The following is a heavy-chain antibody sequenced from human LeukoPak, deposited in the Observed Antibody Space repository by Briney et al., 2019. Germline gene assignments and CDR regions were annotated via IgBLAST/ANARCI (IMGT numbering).Heavy chain of an antibody. J-gene: IGHJ6*02. CDR3: ARVHRSTSCYAPYYYYGMDV. D-gene: IGHD2-2*01. Sequence: PSETLSLTCTVSGGSVSSGSYYWSWIRQPPGKGLEWIGYIYYSGGTNYNPSLKSRVTISVDTSKNQFSLKLSSVTAADTAVYYCARVHRSTSCYAPYYYYGMDVWGQGTTVTVSS. CDR2: IYYSGGT. V-gene: IGHV4-61*01. CDR1: GGSVSSGSYY.